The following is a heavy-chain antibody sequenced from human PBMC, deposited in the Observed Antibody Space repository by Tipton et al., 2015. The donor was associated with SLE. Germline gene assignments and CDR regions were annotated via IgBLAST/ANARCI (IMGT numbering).Heavy chain of an antibody. D-gene: IGHD2-15*01. CDR3: ARDWRCSGGSCYSFDY. V-gene: IGHV3-11*04. CDR2: ISTSGSSI. CDR1: GFTFSDYY. J-gene: IGHJ4*02. Sequence: SLRLSCAASGFTFSDYYMSWIRQAPGKGLEWVSYISTSGSSIYYADSVKGRFTISRDNAKNSLYLQMNSLRAEDTAVYYCARDWRCSGGSCYSFDYWGQGTLVTVSS.